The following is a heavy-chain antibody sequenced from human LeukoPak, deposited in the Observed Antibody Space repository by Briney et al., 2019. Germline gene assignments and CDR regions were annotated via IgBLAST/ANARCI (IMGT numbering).Heavy chain of an antibody. Sequence: PGGSLRLSCAASGFTFNNYAMSWVRQAPGKGLEWVSAISGSGGSTYYADPLKGRFTISRDNSKNSLYLQMNSLRAEDTAVCYCAREDEAYYDFWSGYYTPYYFDYWGQGTLVTVSS. J-gene: IGHJ4*02. V-gene: IGHV3-23*01. D-gene: IGHD3-3*01. CDR1: GFTFNNYA. CDR2: ISGSGGST. CDR3: AREDEAYYDFWSGYYTPYYFDY.